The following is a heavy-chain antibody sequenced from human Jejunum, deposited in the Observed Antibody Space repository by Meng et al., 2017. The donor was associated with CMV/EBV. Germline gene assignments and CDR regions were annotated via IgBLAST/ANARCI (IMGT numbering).Heavy chain of an antibody. Sequence: GFTFSNYGMHWVRQAPGKGLEWVAFIRYDESNKYYADSVKGRFTISRDNSMNTLYVQMNSLRTEDTAVYYCARPFGVASAGAFDIWGQGTMVTVSS. CDR1: GFTFSNYG. V-gene: IGHV3-30*02. CDR3: ARPFGVASAGAFDI. D-gene: IGHD3-3*01. J-gene: IGHJ3*02. CDR2: IRYDESNK.